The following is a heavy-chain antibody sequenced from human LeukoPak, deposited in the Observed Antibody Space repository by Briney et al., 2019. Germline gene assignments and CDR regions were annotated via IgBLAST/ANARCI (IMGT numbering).Heavy chain of an antibody. CDR1: GFTFSTYW. CDR2: IKKHGSEK. J-gene: IGHJ4*01. V-gene: IGHV3-7*01. D-gene: IGHD3-10*01. Sequence: PGGSLRLSCAASGFTFSTYWMSWVRQAPGKGLEWVANIKKHGSEKYYVDSVKGRFTISRDNAKNSLYLQMNSLRAEDTAVYYYARGGGTFDYWGHGTLVTVCS. CDR3: ARGGGTFDY.